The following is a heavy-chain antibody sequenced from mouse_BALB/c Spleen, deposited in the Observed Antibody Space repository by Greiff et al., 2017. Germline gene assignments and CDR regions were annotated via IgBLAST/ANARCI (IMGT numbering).Heavy chain of an antibody. CDR1: GYSITSDYA. V-gene: IGHV3-2*02. CDR2: ISYSGST. CDR3: ARRAYYRYDFDY. Sequence: EVQRVESGPGLVKPSQSLSLTCTVTGYSITSDYAWNWIRQFPGNKLEWMGYISYSGSTSYNPSLKSRISITRDTSKNQFFLQLNSVTTEDTATYYCARRAYYRYDFDYWGQGTTLTVSS. D-gene: IGHD2-14*01. J-gene: IGHJ2*01.